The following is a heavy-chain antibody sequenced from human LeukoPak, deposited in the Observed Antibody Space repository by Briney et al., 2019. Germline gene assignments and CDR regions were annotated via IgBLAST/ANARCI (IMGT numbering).Heavy chain of an antibody. V-gene: IGHV1-2*02. Sequence: GASVKVSCKASGYTFTGYYMHWVRQAPGQGPEWMGWINPNSGGTNYAQRFQGRVTMTRDTSISTAYMELSRLRSDDTAVYYCAREEARHGGNTDYWGQGTLVTVSS. CDR1: GYTFTGYY. CDR3: AREEARHGGNTDY. CDR2: INPNSGGT. J-gene: IGHJ4*02. D-gene: IGHD4-23*01.